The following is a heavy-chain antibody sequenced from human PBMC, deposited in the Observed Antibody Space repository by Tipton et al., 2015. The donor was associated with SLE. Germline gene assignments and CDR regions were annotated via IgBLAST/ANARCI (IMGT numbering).Heavy chain of an antibody. CDR3: ATFYGGHPGAFDI. CDR2: IYTSGST. CDR1: GGPISSGSYY. V-gene: IGHV4-61*02. Sequence: LRLSCTVSGGPISSGSYYWSWIRQPAGKGLEWIGRIYTSGSTNYNPTLKSRVTISVDTSKNQFSLKLSSVTAADTAVYYCATFYGGHPGAFDIWGQGTMVTVSS. J-gene: IGHJ3*02. D-gene: IGHD4-23*01.